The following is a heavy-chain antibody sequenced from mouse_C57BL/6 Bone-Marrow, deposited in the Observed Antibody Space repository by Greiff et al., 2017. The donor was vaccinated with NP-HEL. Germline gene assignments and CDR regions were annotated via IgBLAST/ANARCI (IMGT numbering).Heavy chain of an antibody. J-gene: IGHJ3*01. CDR1: GFTFSSYG. CDR2: ISSGGSYT. CDR3: ARHDGYYKFAY. D-gene: IGHD2-3*01. Sequence: EVMLVESGGDLVKPGGSLKLSCAASGFTFSSYGMSWVRQTPDKRLEWVATISSGGSYTYYPDSVKGRFTISRDNAKNTLYLQMSSLKSEDTAMYYCARHDGYYKFAYWGQGTLVTVSA. V-gene: IGHV5-6*01.